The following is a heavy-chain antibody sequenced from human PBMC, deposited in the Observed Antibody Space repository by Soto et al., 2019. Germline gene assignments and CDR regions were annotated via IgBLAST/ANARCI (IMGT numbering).Heavy chain of an antibody. J-gene: IGHJ4*02. CDR3: AKHRLPDVLRYFDWPY. CDR2: ISGSGGST. Sequence: GGSLRLSCAASGFTFSSYAMSWVRQAPGKGLEWVSAISGSGGSTYYADSVKGRFTISRDNSKNTLYLQMNSLRAEDTAVYYCAKHRLPDVLRYFDWPYWGRGTLVTVSS. V-gene: IGHV3-23*01. CDR1: GFTFSSYA. D-gene: IGHD3-9*01.